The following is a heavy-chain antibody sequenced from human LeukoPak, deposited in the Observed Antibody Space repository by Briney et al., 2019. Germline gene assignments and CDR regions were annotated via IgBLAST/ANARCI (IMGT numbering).Heavy chain of an antibody. D-gene: IGHD1-14*01. CDR2: IYYSGST. CDR3: ARDQNQSPHFDY. V-gene: IGHV4-31*03. CDR1: GGSISSGGYY. J-gene: IGHJ4*02. Sequence: SQTLSLTCTVSGGSISSGGYYWRWIRQHPGKGLEWIGYIYYSGSTYYNPSLKSRVNISVDTSKNQFSLKLSSVTAADTAVYYCARDQNQSPHFDYWGQGTLVTVSS.